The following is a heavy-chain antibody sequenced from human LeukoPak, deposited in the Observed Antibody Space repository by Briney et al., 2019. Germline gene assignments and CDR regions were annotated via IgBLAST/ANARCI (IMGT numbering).Heavy chain of an antibody. V-gene: IGHV1-2*02. D-gene: IGHD1-26*01. J-gene: IGHJ4*02. CDR3: ARIYSGSYSTDDY. CDR1: GYTFTGYY. Sequence: GASVKVSCKASGYTFTGYYMHWVRQAPGQGLEWMGWINPNSGGTNYAQKFQGRVTMTRDTSISTAYMELSRLRSDDTAVHYCARIYSGSYSTDDYWGQGTLVTVSS. CDR2: INPNSGGT.